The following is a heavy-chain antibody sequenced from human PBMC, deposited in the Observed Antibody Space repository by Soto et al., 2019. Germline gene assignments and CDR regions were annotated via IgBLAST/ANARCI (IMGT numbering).Heavy chain of an antibody. Sequence: GASVKVSCKASGYSFTNNDVSWVRQATGQGLEWMGWMNPGSGGTGYAQKFQGRVTMTRDISTATAYMELSSLTSDDTATYYCARMATFGSLNWFDPWGQGTQVTVSS. CDR2: MNPGSGGT. CDR1: GYSFTNND. CDR3: ARMATFGSLNWFDP. D-gene: IGHD3-16*01. J-gene: IGHJ5*02. V-gene: IGHV1-8*01.